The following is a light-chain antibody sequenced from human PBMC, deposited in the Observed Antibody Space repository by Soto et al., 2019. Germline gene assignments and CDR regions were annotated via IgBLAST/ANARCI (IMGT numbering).Light chain of an antibody. CDR3: GTWGRSLSDVV. J-gene: IGLJ2*01. CDR2: DNN. CDR1: RSNLGNNY. Sequence: QSVLTQPPSVSAAKGQKVTISCSGSRSNLGNNYVSWYQQFPGTAPKLLIYDNNKRPSGIPDRFSGSKSGTSATLGIAGLQTGDEADYYCGTWGRSLSDVVFGGGTKVTVL. V-gene: IGLV1-51*01.